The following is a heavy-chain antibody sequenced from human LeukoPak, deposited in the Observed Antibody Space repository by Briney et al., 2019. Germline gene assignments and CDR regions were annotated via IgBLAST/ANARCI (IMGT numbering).Heavy chain of an antibody. CDR3: ARGLYRYGRSTFDY. J-gene: IGHJ4*02. Sequence: PSGTLSLTCGVSGGSITSTNYWTWVRQPPGKGLEWIGEVNLQGSTNYNPSLMGRVAISVDMSENHISLQLTSVTAADTAVYYCARGLYRYGRSTFDYWGQGTLVTVSS. V-gene: IGHV4-4*02. CDR2: VNLQGST. D-gene: IGHD2-2*02. CDR1: GGSITSTNY.